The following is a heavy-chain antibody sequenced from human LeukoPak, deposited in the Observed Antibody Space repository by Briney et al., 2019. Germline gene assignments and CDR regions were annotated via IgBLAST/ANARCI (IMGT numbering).Heavy chain of an antibody. J-gene: IGHJ4*02. Sequence: NSSQTLSLTCTVSGGSISSGGYYWSWIRQPPGKGLEWIGYIYYSGSTYYNPSLKSLVTISVDTSKNQFSLKLSSVTAADTAVYYCARERYGYCSSTSCYAGGHSFDYWGQGTLVTVSS. CDR1: GGSISSGGYY. CDR3: ARERYGYCSSTSCYAGGHSFDY. V-gene: IGHV4-31*01. CDR2: IYYSGST. D-gene: IGHD2-2*01.